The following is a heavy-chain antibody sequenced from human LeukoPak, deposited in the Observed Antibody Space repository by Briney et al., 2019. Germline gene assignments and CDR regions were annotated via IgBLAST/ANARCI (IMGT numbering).Heavy chain of an antibody. J-gene: IGHJ4*02. CDR2: ISSSSSYI. CDR1: GFTFSSYS. CDR3: ARWGRIAAIFDY. Sequence: GGSLRLSCAASGFTFSSYSMTWVRQAPGKGLEWVSSISSSSSYIYYADSVKGRFTISRDNAKNSLYLQMNSLRAEDTAVYYCARWGRIAAIFDYWGQGTLVTVSS. D-gene: IGHD6-25*01. V-gene: IGHV3-21*01.